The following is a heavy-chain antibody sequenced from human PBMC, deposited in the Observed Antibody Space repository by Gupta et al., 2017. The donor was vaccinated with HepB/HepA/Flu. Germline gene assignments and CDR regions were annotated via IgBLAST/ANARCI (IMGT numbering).Heavy chain of an antibody. Sequence: QVQLVQSGAEVKKPGASVKVSCKASGYTFTSYDINWVRQATGQGLEWMGWMNPNSGNTGYAQKFQGRVTMTRNTSISTAYMELSSLRSEDTAVYYCARIVVVPPRDYYGMDVWGQGTTVTVSS. D-gene: IGHD2-15*01. V-gene: IGHV1-8*01. CDR2: MNPNSGNT. CDR3: ARIVVVPPRDYYGMDV. CDR1: GYTFTSYD. J-gene: IGHJ6*02.